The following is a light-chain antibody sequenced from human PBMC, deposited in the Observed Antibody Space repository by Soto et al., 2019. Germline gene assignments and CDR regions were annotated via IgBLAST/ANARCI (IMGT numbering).Light chain of an antibody. CDR2: GNS. J-gene: IGLJ2*01. CDR1: SSNIGAGYD. Sequence: PVLTQPPSVSGAPGQRVTISCTGSSSNIGAGYDVHWYQQLPGTAPKLLIYGNSNRPSGVPDRFSGSKSGTSASLAITGLHAEDEADYYCQSYDSSLSALVFGGGTKLTVL. V-gene: IGLV1-40*01. CDR3: QSYDSSLSALV.